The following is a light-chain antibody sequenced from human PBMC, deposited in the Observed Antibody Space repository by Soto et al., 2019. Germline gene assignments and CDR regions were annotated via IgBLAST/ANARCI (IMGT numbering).Light chain of an antibody. CDR1: SSDVGSYNL. Sequence: QSVLTQPASVSGAPGQSITISCTRTSSDVGSYNLVSWYQQHPGKAPKLMIYEGSKRPSGVSNRFSGSKSGNTASLTISGLQAEDEADYYCCSYAGSSTFVFGGGTKVTVL. CDR2: EGS. V-gene: IGLV2-23*03. J-gene: IGLJ2*01. CDR3: CSYAGSSTFV.